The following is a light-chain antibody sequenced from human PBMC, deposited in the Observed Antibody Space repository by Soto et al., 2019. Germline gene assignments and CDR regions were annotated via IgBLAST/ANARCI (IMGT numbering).Light chain of an antibody. CDR2: DAY. J-gene: IGKJ5*01. CDR3: QQYNNWPPIT. Sequence: EIVMTQSPATLSVSPGEGATLSCRASQSVRSNVAWYQQKPGQAPRLLIYDAYTRATGIPARFSGSGSGTEXXLXISSLQSEDFAVYYCQQYNNWPPITFGQGTRLEIK. CDR1: QSVRSN. V-gene: IGKV3-15*01.